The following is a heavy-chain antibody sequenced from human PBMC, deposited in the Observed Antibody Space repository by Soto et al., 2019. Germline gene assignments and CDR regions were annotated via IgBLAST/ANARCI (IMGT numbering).Heavy chain of an antibody. CDR3: ARKVLGSTSRPDWWYFDL. V-gene: IGHV3-23*01. D-gene: IGHD2-2*01. CDR1: GFTFINYA. J-gene: IGHJ2*01. CDR2: ISGGGDRT. Sequence: EVQLLESGGGLVQPGGSLRLSCAASGFTFINYAMNWVRQTPGKGLEWVSTISGGGDRTFDADTVKGRFTISRDNSKNTVNLQMNSLRADDTAVYYCARKVLGSTSRPDWWYFDLWGRGTLVTVSS.